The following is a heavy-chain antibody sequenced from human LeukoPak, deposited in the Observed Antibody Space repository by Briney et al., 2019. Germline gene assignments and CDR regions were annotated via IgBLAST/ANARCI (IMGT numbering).Heavy chain of an antibody. J-gene: IGHJ4*02. V-gene: IGHV3-33*03. CDR2: IGSNGNNK. Sequence: GGSLRLSCAASGFLVSCCGMHWVRQAPGKGLEWVGVIGSNGNNKYYADSVKGRFTISRDNSKNTLYLQMDSLRAEDTAVYYCASKGLLLWFGELLFPYWGQGTLVTVSS. CDR3: ASKGLLLWFGELLFPY. CDR1: GFLVSCCG. D-gene: IGHD3-10*01.